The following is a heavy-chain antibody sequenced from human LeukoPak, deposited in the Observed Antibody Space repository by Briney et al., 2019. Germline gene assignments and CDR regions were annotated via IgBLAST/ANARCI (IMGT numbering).Heavy chain of an antibody. D-gene: IGHD6-6*01. J-gene: IGHJ3*02. Sequence: PSETLSLTCAVYGGSFSGYYWGWIRQPPGKGLEWIGEINHSGSTNYNPSLKSRVTISVDTSKNQFSLKLSSVTAADTAVYSCAREKGGRWSIAAASSVSQWSIAARRGAFDIWGQGTMVTVSS. CDR2: INHSGST. CDR3: AREKGGRWSIAAASSVSQWSIAARRGAFDI. CDR1: GGSFSGYY. V-gene: IGHV4-34*01.